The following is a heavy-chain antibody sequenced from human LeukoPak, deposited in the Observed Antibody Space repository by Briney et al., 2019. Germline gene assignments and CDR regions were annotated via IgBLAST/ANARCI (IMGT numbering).Heavy chain of an antibody. CDR3: AKLGGYCSSTSCYFGKFYYCDY. D-gene: IGHD2-2*01. CDR1: GFTFSSYA. CDR2: ISGSGGST. J-gene: IGHJ4*02. Sequence: SGGSLRLSCAASGFTFSSYAMSWVPQSPGKGLEWVSAISGSGGSTYYADSVKGRFTISRDNSKNTLYLQMNSLRAEDTAVYYCAKLGGYCSSTSCYFGKFYYCDYWGQGTLVTVSS. V-gene: IGHV3-23*01.